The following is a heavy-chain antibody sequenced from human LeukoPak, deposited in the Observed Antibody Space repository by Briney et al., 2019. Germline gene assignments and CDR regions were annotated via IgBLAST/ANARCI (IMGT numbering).Heavy chain of an antibody. V-gene: IGHV3-30*04. CDR1: GFTFSSYA. CDR2: ISYDGSNK. J-gene: IGHJ4*02. Sequence: GGSLTLSCAASGFTFSSYAMHWVRQAPGKGLEGVAVISYDGSNKYYADSVKGRFTISRDNSKNTLYLQMNSLRAEDTAVYYCARDPGDYYGSGSYYFFDYWGQGTLVTVSS. CDR3: ARDPGDYYGSGSYYFFDY. D-gene: IGHD3-10*01.